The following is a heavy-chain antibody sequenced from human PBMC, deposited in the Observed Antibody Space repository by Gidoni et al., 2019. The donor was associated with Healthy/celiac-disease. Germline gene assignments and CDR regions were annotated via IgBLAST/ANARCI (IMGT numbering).Heavy chain of an antibody. CDR1: GGTFSSYA. CDR3: SCRLRGPENYYYYGMDV. V-gene: IGHV1-69*01. J-gene: IGHJ6*02. CDR2: IIPIFGTA. D-gene: IGHD3-10*01. Sequence: QVQLVQSGAEVKKPGSSVKVSCKASGGTFSSYAISWVRQAPGQGLEWMGGIIPIFGTANYAQKFQGRVTITADESTSTAYMELSSLRSEDTAVYYCSCRLRGPENYYYYGMDVWGQGTTVTVSS.